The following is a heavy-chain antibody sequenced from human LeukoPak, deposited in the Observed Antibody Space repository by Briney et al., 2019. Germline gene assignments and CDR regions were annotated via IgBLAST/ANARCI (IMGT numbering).Heavy chain of an antibody. CDR1: GFTFSSYG. V-gene: IGHV3-23*01. Sequence: GGSLRLSCAASGFTFSSYGMHWVRQAPGKGLEWVSAISGSGGSTYYADSVKGRFTISRDNSKNTLYLQMNSLRAEDTAVYYCAKTGYIVAGPFDYWGQGTLVTVSS. CDR2: ISGSGGST. CDR3: AKTGYIVAGPFDY. J-gene: IGHJ4*02. D-gene: IGHD5-12*01.